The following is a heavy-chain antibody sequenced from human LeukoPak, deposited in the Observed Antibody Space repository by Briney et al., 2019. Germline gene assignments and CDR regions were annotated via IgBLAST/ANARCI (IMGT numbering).Heavy chain of an antibody. J-gene: IGHJ5*02. V-gene: IGHV3-73*01. D-gene: IGHD2-2*01. CDR3: TRQWGYCSSTSCYNWFDP. Sequence: SGGSLRLSCAASGFTFCGSAMHWVRQASGKGLEWVGRIRSKANSYATAYAASVKGRFTISRDDSKNTAYLQMNSLKTEDTAVYYCTRQWGYCSSTSCYNWFDPWGQGTLVTVSS. CDR1: GFTFCGSA. CDR2: IRSKANSYAT.